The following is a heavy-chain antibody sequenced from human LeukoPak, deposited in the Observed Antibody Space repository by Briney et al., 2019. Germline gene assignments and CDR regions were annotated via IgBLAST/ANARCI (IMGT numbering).Heavy chain of an antibody. CDR2: INHSGST. D-gene: IGHD2-2*01. Sequence: PSETLSLTCAVYGGSFSGYYWSWIRQPPGKGLEWFGEINHSGSTNYNPSLKSRVTISVDTSKNQFSLKLSSVTAADTAVYYCARVRSTSIQSLLYYFDYWGQGTLVTVSS. CDR1: GGSFSGYY. CDR3: ARVRSTSIQSLLYYFDY. J-gene: IGHJ4*02. V-gene: IGHV4-34*01.